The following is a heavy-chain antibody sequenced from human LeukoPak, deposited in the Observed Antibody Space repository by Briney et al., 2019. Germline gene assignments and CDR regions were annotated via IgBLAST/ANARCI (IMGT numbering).Heavy chain of an antibody. V-gene: IGHV1-69*05. CDR1: GGTFSSYA. CDR2: IIPIFGTA. D-gene: IGHD4-11*01. Sequence: SVKVSCKASGGTFSSYAISWVRQAPGQGLEWMGGIIPIFGTANYAQKFQGRVTNTTGESTSTAYMELSSLRSEDTAVYYCARVGFEYSNSREDYYYYMDVWGKGTTVTVSS. J-gene: IGHJ6*03. CDR3: ARVGFEYSNSREDYYYYMDV.